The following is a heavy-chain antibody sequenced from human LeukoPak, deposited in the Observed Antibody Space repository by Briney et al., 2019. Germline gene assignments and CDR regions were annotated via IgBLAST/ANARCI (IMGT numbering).Heavy chain of an antibody. CDR2: IYTSGST. Sequence: SETLSLTCTVSGGSISSYYWSWIRQPAGKGLEWTGRIYTSGSTNYNPSLKSRVTMSVDTSKNQFSLKLSSVTAADTAVYYCARDWPSLMDSSGWYDAFDIWGQGTMVTVSS. CDR3: ARDWPSLMDSSGWYDAFDI. CDR1: GGSISSYY. D-gene: IGHD6-19*01. V-gene: IGHV4-4*07. J-gene: IGHJ3*02.